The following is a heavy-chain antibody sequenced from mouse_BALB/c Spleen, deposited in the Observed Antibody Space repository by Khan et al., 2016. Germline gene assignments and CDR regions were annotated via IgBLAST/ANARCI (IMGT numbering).Heavy chain of an antibody. CDR2: INPDSSTI. Sequence: EVKLLESGGGLVQPGGSLKLSCAASGFDFSRYWMSWVRQAPGKGLEWIGEINPDSSTINYTPSLKDKFIISRDNAKNTLYLQMNKVRSEDTALXYCTRLHYYGYSDNWGQGTTLTVSS. D-gene: IGHD1-2*01. CDR1: GFDFSRYW. V-gene: IGHV4-1*02. CDR3: TRLHYYGYSDN. J-gene: IGHJ2*01.